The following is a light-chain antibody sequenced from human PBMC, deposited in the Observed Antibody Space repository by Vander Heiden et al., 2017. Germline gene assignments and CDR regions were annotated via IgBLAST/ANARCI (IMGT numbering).Light chain of an antibody. V-gene: IGKV4-1*01. CDR3: QQNYSTPWT. CDR1: QSVLYSSNNKNY. CDR2: WAS. Sequence: DIVMTQPPDSLALSLGERATTNCKSSQSVLYSSNNKNYLAWYQQKPGQPPKLLIYWASTRESGVPDRFSGSGSGTDFTLTISSLQAEDVAVYYCQQNYSTPWTFGQGTKVEIK. J-gene: IGKJ1*01.